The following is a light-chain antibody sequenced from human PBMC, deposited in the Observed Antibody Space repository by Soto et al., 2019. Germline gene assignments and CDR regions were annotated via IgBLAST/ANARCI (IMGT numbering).Light chain of an antibody. J-gene: IGLJ1*01. Sequence: LTQPASVSGSPGQSITISCTGTSSDVGGYNYVSWYQHHPDKAPKLIIFGVSNRPSGVSNRFSASKSGNTASLTISGLQVDDEADYYCSSYAASRTRVFGTGTKVTVL. V-gene: IGLV2-14*01. CDR2: GVS. CDR3: SSYAASRTRV. CDR1: SSDVGGYNY.